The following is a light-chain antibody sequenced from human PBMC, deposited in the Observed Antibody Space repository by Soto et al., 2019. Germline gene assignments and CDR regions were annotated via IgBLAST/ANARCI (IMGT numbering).Light chain of an antibody. Sequence: QSALTQPPSVSGSPGQSVTISCTGTSSDIGSYDSVSWYQQPPGTAPRLMIYEVSNRPSGVPDRFSGSKSGNTASLTISGLQPEDETDYYCTSFTTSKTYIFGTGTKVTVL. CDR1: SSDIGSYDS. CDR3: TSFTTSKTYI. V-gene: IGLV2-18*02. CDR2: EVS. J-gene: IGLJ1*01.